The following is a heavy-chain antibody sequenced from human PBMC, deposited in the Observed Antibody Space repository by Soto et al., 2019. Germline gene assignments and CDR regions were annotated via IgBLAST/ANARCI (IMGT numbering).Heavy chain of an antibody. CDR3: TTFTVVTANDN. CDR1: GFSLSNVW. V-gene: IGHV3-15*07. J-gene: IGHJ4*01. CDR2: IKSESDGGTT. Sequence: EVQLVESGGGLVKPGESLSLSGAASGFSLSNVWRNWVRQAPGKGLEWVGRIKSESDGGTTEYGAPVRGRFTISRDDSSNTMYLQMNSLRTDDTAVYYCTTFTVVTANDNWGQGALVTVSS. D-gene: IGHD2-21*02.